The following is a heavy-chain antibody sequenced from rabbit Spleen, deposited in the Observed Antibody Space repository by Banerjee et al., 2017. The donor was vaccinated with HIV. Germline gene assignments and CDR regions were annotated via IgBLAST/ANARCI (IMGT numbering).Heavy chain of an antibody. Sequence: QEQLVESGGGLVQPEGSLTLTCKASGFSFGDRDVMCWVRQAPGKGLEWIACIYVGSGGGTKYASWAKGRFTISKTSSTTVTLQMTSLTVADTATYFCARAGEGGDGYLNLWGPGTLVTVS. CDR1: GFSFGDRDV. J-gene: IGHJ4*01. D-gene: IGHD5-1*01. CDR2: IYVGSGGGT. CDR3: ARAGEGGDGYLNL. V-gene: IGHV1S45*01.